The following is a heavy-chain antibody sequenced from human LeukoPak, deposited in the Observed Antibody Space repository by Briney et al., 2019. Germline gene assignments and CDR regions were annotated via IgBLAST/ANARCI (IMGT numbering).Heavy chain of an antibody. J-gene: IGHJ4*02. CDR2: IIPIFGTA. CDR1: GGTFSSYA. D-gene: IGHD6-19*01. CDR3: ARSIIAVVDFDC. V-gene: IGHV1-69*05. Sequence: GASVKVSCKASGGTFSSYAISWVRQAPGQGLEWMGGIIPIFGTANYAQKFQGRVTITTDESTSTAYMELSSLRSEDTAVYYCARSIIAVVDFDCWGQGTLVTVSS.